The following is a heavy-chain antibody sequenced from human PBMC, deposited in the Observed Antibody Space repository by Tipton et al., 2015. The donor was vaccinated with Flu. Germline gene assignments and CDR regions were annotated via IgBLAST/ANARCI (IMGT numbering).Heavy chain of an antibody. D-gene: IGHD3-3*01. V-gene: IGHV4-59*01. CDR2: IYYSGST. CDR3: ARVMGSWGGYCTDALRSYYYGMDV. Sequence: TLSLTCTVSGGSISSYYWSWIRQPPGKGLEWIGYIYYSGSTNYNPSLKSRVTISVDTSKNQFSLKLSSVTAADTAVYYCARVMGSWGGYCTDALRSYYYGMDVWGQGTTVTVSS. CDR1: GGSISSYY. J-gene: IGHJ6*02.